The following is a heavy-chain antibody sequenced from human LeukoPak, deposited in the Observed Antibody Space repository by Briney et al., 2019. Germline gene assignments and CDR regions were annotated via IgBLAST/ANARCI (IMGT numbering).Heavy chain of an antibody. V-gene: IGHV1-2*06. J-gene: IGHJ4*02. CDR3: ASSGGGWGTETFDY. CDR1: GYTFTGYY. Sequence: ASVKVSCKASGYTFTGYYMHWVRQAPVQGLEWMGRINPNSGGTNYAQKFQGRVTMTRDTSISTAYMELSRLRSDDTAVYYCASSGGGWGTETFDYWGQGTLVTVSS. D-gene: IGHD7-27*01. CDR2: INPNSGGT.